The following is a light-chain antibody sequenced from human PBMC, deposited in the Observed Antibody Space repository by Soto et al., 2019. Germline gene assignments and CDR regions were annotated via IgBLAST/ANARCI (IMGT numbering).Light chain of an antibody. CDR1: QGISSY. V-gene: IGKV1-9*01. J-gene: IGKJ1*01. CDR3: QHLNSYPWT. Sequence: DIQLTQSPSFLSASVGDRVTITCRASQGISSYLAWYQQKPGKAPKLLIYAASTFQRGVPSRFSGSGSGTEFTLTISSLQPEDFATYDCQHLNSYPWTVGQGTNVEIK. CDR2: AAS.